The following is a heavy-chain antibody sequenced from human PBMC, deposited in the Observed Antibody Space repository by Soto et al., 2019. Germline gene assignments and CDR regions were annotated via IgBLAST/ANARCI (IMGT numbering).Heavy chain of an antibody. D-gene: IGHD1-1*01. CDR1: GGTFSSYA. V-gene: IGHV1-69*12. J-gene: IGHJ4*02. Sequence: QVQLVQSGAEVKKPGSSVKVSCKASGGTFSSYALSWVRQAPGQGLEWMGGIIPMSGATNYAQRFQGRVTFTAYESTTTAYLELTSLRSEDTAVYYCVRGRPENDYWGQGTLVTVSP. CDR2: IIPMSGAT. CDR3: VRGRPENDY.